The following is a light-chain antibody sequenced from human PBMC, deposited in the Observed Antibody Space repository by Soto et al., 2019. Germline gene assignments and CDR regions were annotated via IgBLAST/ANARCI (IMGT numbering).Light chain of an antibody. Sequence: QSVLTQPPSVSGAPGQRVTISCTGSSSNIGAGYDVHWYQQLPGTAPKLLIYGNSNRPSGVPDRFSGSKSGTSASLAITGLQAEDEADYYCQSYDSSVSPDVFGTGTKVTVL. V-gene: IGLV1-40*01. CDR2: GNS. CDR1: SSNIGAGYD. CDR3: QSYDSSVSPDV. J-gene: IGLJ1*01.